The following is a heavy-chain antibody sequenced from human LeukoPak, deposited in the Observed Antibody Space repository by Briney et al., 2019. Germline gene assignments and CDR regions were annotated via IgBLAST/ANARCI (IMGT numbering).Heavy chain of an antibody. CDR1: GGSVSSGDYC. D-gene: IGHD2-15*01. V-gene: IGHV4-61*08. J-gene: IGHJ6*02. CDR2: IYYSEST. Sequence: SETLSLTCTVSGGSVSSGDYCWTWVRQPPGKGLEYIGYIYYSESTNYNPSLKSRVTISLDTSKNQFSLKVTSVTAADTAVYYCARTPVYCSGGSCYYYYYAMDVWGQGTTVTVSS. CDR3: ARTPVYCSGGSCYYYYYAMDV.